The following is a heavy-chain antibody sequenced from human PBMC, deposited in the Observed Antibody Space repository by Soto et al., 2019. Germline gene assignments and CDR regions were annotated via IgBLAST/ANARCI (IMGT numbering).Heavy chain of an antibody. CDR3: ARDVAGTSFAQYYYYYYGMDV. J-gene: IGHJ6*02. Sequence: GVLRLSCAASGFTFSSYSMNWVRQAPGKGLEWVSSISSSSSYIYYADSVKGRFTISRDNAKNSLYLQMNSLRAEDTAVYYCARDVAGTSFAQYYYYYYGMDVWGQGTTVTVS. D-gene: IGHD6-19*01. CDR1: GFTFSSYS. CDR2: ISSSSSYI. V-gene: IGHV3-21*01.